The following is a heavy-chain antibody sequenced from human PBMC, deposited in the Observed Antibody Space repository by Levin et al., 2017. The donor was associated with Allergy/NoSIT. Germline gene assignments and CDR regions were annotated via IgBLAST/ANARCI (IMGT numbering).Heavy chain of an antibody. J-gene: IGHJ3*02. CDR1: GGSISRYY. CDR2: IYYSGST. Sequence: GSLRLSCTVSGGSISRYYWSWIRQPPGKGLEWIGYIYYSGSTNYNPSLKSRITMSLDTSKNQFSLKLTSVTAADTAVYYCATETDYYGSGTAGVFDIWGQGTTVTVS. CDR3: ATETDYYGSGTAGVFDI. V-gene: IGHV4-59*01. D-gene: IGHD3-10*01.